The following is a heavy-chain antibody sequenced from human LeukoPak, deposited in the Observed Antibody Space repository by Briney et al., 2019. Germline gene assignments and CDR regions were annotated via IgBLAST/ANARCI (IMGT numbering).Heavy chain of an antibody. V-gene: IGHV1-2*02. D-gene: IGHD3-10*01. CDR1: GYTFTGYY. J-gene: IGHJ4*02. CDR2: INPNSGGT. Sequence: GASVKVSCKASGYTFTGYYMHWVRQAPGQGLEWMGWINPNSGGTNYAQKFQGRVTMTRDTSISTAYMELSRLRSDDTAVYYCARGADVLLWFGELSAYWGQGTLVTVSS. CDR3: ARGADVLLWFGELSAY.